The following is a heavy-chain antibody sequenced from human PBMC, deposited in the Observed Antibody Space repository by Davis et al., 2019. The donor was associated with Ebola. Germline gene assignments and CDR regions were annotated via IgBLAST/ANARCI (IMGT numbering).Heavy chain of an antibody. Sequence: SGPTLVKPTQTLTLTCTFSGFSLSTSGMCVSWIRQPPGKALEWLALIDWDDDKYYSTSLKTRLTISKDTSKNQVVLTMTNMDPVDTATYYCARMTVDIVATIERGDGYNFMDVWGKGTTVTVSS. D-gene: IGHD5-12*01. CDR2: IDWDDDK. V-gene: IGHV2-70*01. CDR3: ARMTVDIVATIERGDGYNFMDV. J-gene: IGHJ6*03. CDR1: GFSLSTSGMC.